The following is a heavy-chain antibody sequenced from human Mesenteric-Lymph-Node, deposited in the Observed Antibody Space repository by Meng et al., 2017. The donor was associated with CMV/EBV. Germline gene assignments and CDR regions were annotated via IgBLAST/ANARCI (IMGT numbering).Heavy chain of an antibody. CDR3: ARRRYDFWSGYIYGMDV. J-gene: IGHJ6*02. CDR2: INHSGST. D-gene: IGHD3-3*01. Sequence: SQTLSLTCAVSGGSFSGYYWSWIRQPPGKGLEWIGGINHSGSTKYNPSLKSRVTISVDTSKNHFSLNLSSVTAADTAVYYCARRRYDFWSGYIYGMDVWGQGTTVTVSS. CDR1: GGSFSGYY. V-gene: IGHV4-34*01.